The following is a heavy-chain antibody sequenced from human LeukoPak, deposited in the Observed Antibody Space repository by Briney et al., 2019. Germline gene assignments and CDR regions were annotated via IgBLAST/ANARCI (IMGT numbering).Heavy chain of an antibody. D-gene: IGHD3-22*01. CDR2: IWYDGSNK. V-gene: IGHV3-33*01. CDR1: GFTFSSYG. J-gene: IGHJ4*02. Sequence: PGVSLRLSCAASGFTFSSYGMHWVRQAPGKGLEWVAVIWYDGSNKYYADSVKGRFTISRDNSKNTLYLQMNSLRAEDTAVYYCARYITMIVAGLGYWGQGTLVTVSS. CDR3: ARYITMIVAGLGY.